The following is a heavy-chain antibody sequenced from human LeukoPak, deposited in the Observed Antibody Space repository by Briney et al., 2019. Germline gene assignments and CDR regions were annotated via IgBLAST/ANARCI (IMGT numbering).Heavy chain of an antibody. D-gene: IGHD3-10*01. CDR3: AREWEQWFGIDY. J-gene: IGHJ4*02. Sequence: QSGGSLRLSCAASGFTFSSSGMHWVRQAPGKGLEWVAVISYDGSHRYYADSVKGRFTISRDDSKNTLYLEMNSLRAEDTAVYYCAREWEQWFGIDYWGQGTLVTVSS. CDR2: ISYDGSHR. V-gene: IGHV3-30*03. CDR1: GFTFSSSG.